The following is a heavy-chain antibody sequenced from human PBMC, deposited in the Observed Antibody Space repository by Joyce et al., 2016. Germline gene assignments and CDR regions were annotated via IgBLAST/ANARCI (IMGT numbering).Heavy chain of an antibody. J-gene: IGHJ4*02. CDR3: AGGILTGYFDY. D-gene: IGHD3-9*01. Sequence: QGQLVESGGGVVHPGRSLRLSCAASGFTFSNYGMHWVRQAPGKGLEWVAVISYDGSNKHYGDSVKGRFAISRDNAKNTLYLQMNSLRAEDTAVYYCAGGILTGYFDYWGQGTLVTVSS. CDR1: GFTFSNYG. V-gene: IGHV3-30*03. CDR2: ISYDGSNK.